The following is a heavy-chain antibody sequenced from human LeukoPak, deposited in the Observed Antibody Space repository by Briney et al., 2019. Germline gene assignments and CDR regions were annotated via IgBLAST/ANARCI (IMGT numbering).Heavy chain of an antibody. Sequence: SVKVSCKASGYTFTAYYLHWVRQAPGQGLEWMGYIYPKGSDTNYAQNFQGRVTMTMDTSISTVYMELSRLTSDDTAVYYCARDEAAAKTNALDIWGQGTKVTVSS. V-gene: IGHV1-2*02. CDR1: GYTFTAYY. CDR2: IYPKGSDT. D-gene: IGHD6-13*01. J-gene: IGHJ3*02. CDR3: ARDEAAAKTNALDI.